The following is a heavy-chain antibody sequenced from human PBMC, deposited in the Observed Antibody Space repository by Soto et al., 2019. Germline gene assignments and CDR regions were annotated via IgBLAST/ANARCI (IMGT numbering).Heavy chain of an antibody. Sequence: QVQLQQWGAGLLKPSETLSLTCAVYGGSFSGYYWSWIRQPPRKGLEWIGEINHSGSTNYNPSLKSRVNIPADTSKNQFSLKLSSVTAADTAVYYCARLPTLNYGSGSPVFEDYWGQGTLVTVSS. CDR1: GGSFSGYY. CDR2: INHSGST. V-gene: IGHV4-34*01. D-gene: IGHD3-10*01. J-gene: IGHJ4*02. CDR3: ARLPTLNYGSGSPVFEDY.